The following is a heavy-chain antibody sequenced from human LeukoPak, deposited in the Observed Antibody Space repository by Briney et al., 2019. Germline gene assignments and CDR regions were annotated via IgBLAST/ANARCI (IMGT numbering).Heavy chain of an antibody. CDR2: IYYSGST. D-gene: IGHD3-3*01. CDR1: GGSISSYY. J-gene: IGHJ4*02. CDR3: ARGVPEYYDFWSGYFYYFDY. V-gene: IGHV4-59*01. Sequence: SSETLSLTCTVSGGSISSYYWSWIRQPPGKGLEWIGYIYYSGSTNYNPSLKSRVTISVDTSKNQFSLKLTSVTAADTAVYYCARGVPEYYDFWSGYFYYFDYWGQGTLVTVSS.